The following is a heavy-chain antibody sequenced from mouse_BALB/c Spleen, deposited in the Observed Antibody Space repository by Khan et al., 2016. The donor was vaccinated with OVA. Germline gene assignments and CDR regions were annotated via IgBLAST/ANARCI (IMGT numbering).Heavy chain of an antibody. CDR3: ARLAYYYDSEGFAY. CDR2: VSTGGHYT. D-gene: IGHD1-1*01. CDR1: GFTFSTYG. Sequence: EVQLVESGGDVVKPGGSLKLSCAASGFTFSTYGMSWVRQTPDKRLEWVATVSTGGHYTYYPDTVKGRFTISRDNAKNTLYLQMSSLKSEDTAIFYCARLAYYYDSEGFAYWCQVTLVTVSA. J-gene: IGHJ3*01. V-gene: IGHV5-6*01.